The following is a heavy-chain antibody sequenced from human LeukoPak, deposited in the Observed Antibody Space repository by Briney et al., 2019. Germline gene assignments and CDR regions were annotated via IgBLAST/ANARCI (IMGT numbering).Heavy chain of an antibody. V-gene: IGHV4-34*01. D-gene: IGHD6-19*01. J-gene: IGHJ3*02. Sequence: SETLSLTCAVYGGSFSDYYWTWIRQPPGKGLEWIGEINHRGSTHYNPSPKSRVTISVDTSKKQFSLKLSSVTAADTAVYYCATYSTGFDIWGQGTVVTVSS. CDR1: GGSFSDYY. CDR2: INHRGST. CDR3: ATYSTGFDI.